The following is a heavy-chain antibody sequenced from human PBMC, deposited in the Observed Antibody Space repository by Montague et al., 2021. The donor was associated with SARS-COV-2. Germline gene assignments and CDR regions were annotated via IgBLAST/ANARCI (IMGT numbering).Heavy chain of an antibody. J-gene: IGHJ4*02. CDR3: ARIPVGSKYYFDF. D-gene: IGHD2-2*01. Sequence: CAISGDSVSSNIATWNWIRQSPSRGFEWLGGTYYRSKWYNDYAESVKSRITIDPNTSKHQFSLHLNSVTPEDTAVYYCARIPVGSKYYFDFWGQGTLVTVSS. V-gene: IGHV6-1*01. CDR2: TYYRSKWYN. CDR1: GDSVSSNIAT.